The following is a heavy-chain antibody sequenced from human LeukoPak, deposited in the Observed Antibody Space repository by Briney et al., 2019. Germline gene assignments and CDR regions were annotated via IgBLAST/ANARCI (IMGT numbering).Heavy chain of an antibody. J-gene: IGHJ4*02. Sequence: ASVKVSCKASGYTFTAYYVHWVRQAPGQGLEWVAIIKSTGDTTVYAQKFQGRVTVTRDTSTSTVYMDLSSLSSEDTAVYYCVREDAHTYYFDFWGPGTLVTVSS. CDR1: GYTFTAYY. D-gene: IGHD2-2*01. CDR2: IKSTGDTT. V-gene: IGHV1-46*01. CDR3: VREDAHTYYFDF.